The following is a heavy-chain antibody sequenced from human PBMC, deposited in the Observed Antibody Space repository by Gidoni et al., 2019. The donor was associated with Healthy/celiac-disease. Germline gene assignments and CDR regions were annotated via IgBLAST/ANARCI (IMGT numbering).Heavy chain of an antibody. CDR1: GGSVSSGSYY. Sequence: QVQLQESGPGLVKPSETLSLTCTVSGGSVSSGSYYWSWIRQPPGKGLEWIGYIYYSGSTNYNPSLKSRVTISVDTSKNQFSLKLSSVTAADTAVYYCASTYDSSGYYPHRDYYGMDVWGQGTTVTVSS. CDR3: ASTYDSSGYYPHRDYYGMDV. D-gene: IGHD3-22*01. CDR2: IYYSGST. J-gene: IGHJ6*02. V-gene: IGHV4-61*01.